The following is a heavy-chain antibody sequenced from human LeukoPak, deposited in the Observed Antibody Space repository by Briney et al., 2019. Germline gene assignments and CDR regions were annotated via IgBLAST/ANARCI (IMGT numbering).Heavy chain of an antibody. CDR3: ARLINWYFDL. V-gene: IGHV4-59*08. CDR2: IYYSGST. CDR1: GGSISSYY. Sequence: SETLSLTCTVSGGSISSYYWSWIRQTPGKGLEWIGDIYYSGSTNYNPSLKSRVTISVDTSKNQFSLKLSSVTAADTAVYYCARLINWYFDLWGRGTLVTVSS. J-gene: IGHJ2*01.